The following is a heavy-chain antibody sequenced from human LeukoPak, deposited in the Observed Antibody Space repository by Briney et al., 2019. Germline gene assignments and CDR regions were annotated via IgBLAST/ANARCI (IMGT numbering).Heavy chain of an antibody. CDR3: ARDRMAAADWD. CDR2: ISSSGSTI. J-gene: IGHJ4*02. CDR1: GFTFSDYY. V-gene: IGHV3-11*04. Sequence: GGSLRLSCAASGFTFSDYYMTWMRQAPGRGLEWVSYISSSGSTIYYADSVKGRFTISRDNAKNSLYLQMNSLRAEDTAVYYCARDRMAAADWDWGQGTLVTVSS. D-gene: IGHD6-13*01.